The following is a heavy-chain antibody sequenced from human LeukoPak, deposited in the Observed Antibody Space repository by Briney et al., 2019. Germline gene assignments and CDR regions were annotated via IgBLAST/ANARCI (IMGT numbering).Heavy chain of an antibody. CDR2: ISHDGSNK. CDR3: ARGWLSYYYGPGSSTHDY. Sequence: PGGSLRLSCAASGFTFSSYAMHWVRQAPGKGLEWVAVISHDGSNKYYADSVKGRFTISRDNSKNTLYLQMNSLRAEDTAVYYCARGWLSYYYGPGSSTHDYWGQGTLVTVSS. D-gene: IGHD3-10*01. V-gene: IGHV3-30*04. J-gene: IGHJ4*02. CDR1: GFTFSSYA.